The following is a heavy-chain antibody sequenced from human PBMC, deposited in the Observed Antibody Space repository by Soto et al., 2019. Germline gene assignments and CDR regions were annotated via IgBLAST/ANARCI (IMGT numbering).Heavy chain of an antibody. CDR3: AREGCSSSSCRYFES. Sequence: GGSLRLSCAASGFTVSSNYMSWVRQAPGKGLEWVSVIYSGGNTNYAESVKGRFTISRDNSKNTLFLQMNSLRAEDTAVYYCAREGCSSSSCRYFESWGQGTLVTVSS. J-gene: IGHJ4*02. CDR2: IYSGGNT. D-gene: IGHD2-2*01. CDR1: GFTVSSNY. V-gene: IGHV3-53*01.